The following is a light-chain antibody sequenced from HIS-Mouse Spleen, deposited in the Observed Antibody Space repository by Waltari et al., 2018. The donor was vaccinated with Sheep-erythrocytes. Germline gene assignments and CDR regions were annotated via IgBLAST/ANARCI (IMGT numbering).Light chain of an antibody. CDR1: SSDCGGYNY. V-gene: IGLV2-11*02. J-gene: IGLJ3*02. Sequence: QSALPQPRSVSGSPGQSVTIPCTGTSSDCGGYNYVSWYQQHPGKAPKLMIYDVSKRPSGVPDRFSGSKSGNTASLTISGLQAEDEADYYCCSYAGSYTWVFGGGTKLTVL. CDR3: CSYAGSYTWV. CDR2: DVS.